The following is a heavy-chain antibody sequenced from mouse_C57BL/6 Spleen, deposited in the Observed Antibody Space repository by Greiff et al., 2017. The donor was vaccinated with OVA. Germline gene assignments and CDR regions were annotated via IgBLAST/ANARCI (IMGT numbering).Heavy chain of an antibody. D-gene: IGHD1-1*01. J-gene: IGHJ1*03. CDR2: INPNNGGT. CDR3: ARWYYGSSLWYFDV. CDR1: GYTFTDYN. Sequence: EVQLQQSGPELVKPGASVKIPCKASGYTFTDYNMDWVKQSHGKSLEWIGDINPNNGGTIYNQKFKGKATLTVDKSSSTAYMELRSLTSEDTAVYYCARWYYGSSLWYFDVWGTGTTVTVSS. V-gene: IGHV1-18*01.